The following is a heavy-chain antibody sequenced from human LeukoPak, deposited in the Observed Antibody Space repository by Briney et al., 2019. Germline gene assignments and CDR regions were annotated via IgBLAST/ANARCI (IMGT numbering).Heavy chain of an antibody. J-gene: IGHJ6*04. CDR1: GFTFSTYW. D-gene: IGHD3-10*02. Sequence: GGSLRLSCAASGFTFSTYWMSWVRHAPGKGLEWVANIKHDGSEKYYVDSVKGRFTISRDNAKNSLYLQMNSLRAEDTAVYYCAELGITMIGGVWGKGTTVTISS. CDR2: IKHDGSEK. CDR3: AELGITMIGGV. V-gene: IGHV3-7*01.